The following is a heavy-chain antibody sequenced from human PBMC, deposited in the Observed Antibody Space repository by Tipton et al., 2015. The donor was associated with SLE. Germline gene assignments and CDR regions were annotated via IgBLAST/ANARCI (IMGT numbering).Heavy chain of an antibody. CDR1: GGSISSYY. Sequence: TLSLTCTVSGGSISSYYWSWVRQPPGKGLEWLGHIYYSGSTDYNPSLKSRVTISVDRSKSQFSLDLSSVTAADTAVYYCAIYKPRNDVFDIWGQGTWVTVSS. J-gene: IGHJ3*02. D-gene: IGHD1-1*01. CDR2: IYYSGST. CDR3: AIYKPRNDVFDI. V-gene: IGHV4-59*01.